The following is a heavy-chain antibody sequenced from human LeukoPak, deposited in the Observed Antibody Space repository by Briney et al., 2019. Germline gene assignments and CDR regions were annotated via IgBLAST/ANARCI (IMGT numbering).Heavy chain of an antibody. V-gene: IGHV3-23*01. CDR2: FIGSGGST. J-gene: IGHJ4*02. Sequence: GGSLRLSCAASGFTFSSYAMSWVRRAPGKGLKGAPAFIGSGGSTYYADSVKGRFTISRDNSKNTLYLQMNSLRAEDTAVYYCAKESITMIVVVIYYFDYWGQGTLVTVSS. CDR3: AKESITMIVVVIYYFDY. D-gene: IGHD3-22*01. CDR1: GFTFSSYA.